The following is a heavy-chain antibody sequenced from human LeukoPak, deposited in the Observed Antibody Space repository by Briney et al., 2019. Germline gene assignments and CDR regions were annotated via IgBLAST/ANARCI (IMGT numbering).Heavy chain of an antibody. D-gene: IGHD6-19*01. CDR2: MKPAGSER. CDR1: GFTLSTYW. V-gene: IGHV3-7*04. Sequence: PGGSLRLSCTASGFTLSTYWMSWVRQAPGNVLEWVANMKPAGSERYYVDSTKGRFTISRDNSRDSLYLQMNSLRPEDTAVYCARDPGSGWWGGFDLWGQGTLVTVSS. CDR3: ARDPGSGWWGGFDL. J-gene: IGHJ5*02.